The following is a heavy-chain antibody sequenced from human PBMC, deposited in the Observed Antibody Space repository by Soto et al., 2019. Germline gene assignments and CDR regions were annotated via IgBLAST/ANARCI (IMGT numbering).Heavy chain of an antibody. D-gene: IGHD1-20*01. Sequence: QITLKESGPTLVKPTQTLTLTCSFSGFSLSTSGVGVGWIRQPPGKALEWLALIYWDDDKRYSPSLKSRLTITKDTSKKQVVLIMTNMDPVDTATYYCTHRRPWTSNWNSGWFDPWGQGTLVTVSS. V-gene: IGHV2-5*02. CDR1: GFSLSTSGVG. CDR3: THRRPWTSNWNSGWFDP. J-gene: IGHJ5*02. CDR2: IYWDDDK.